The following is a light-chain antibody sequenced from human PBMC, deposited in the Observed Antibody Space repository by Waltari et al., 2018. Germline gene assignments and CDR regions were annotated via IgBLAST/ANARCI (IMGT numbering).Light chain of an antibody. J-gene: IGLJ3*02. CDR2: KDY. CDR3: ATWDDSLNGWV. Sequence: QSVLTQPPSASGAPGQEVSISCSGGSTTITNYVFWYQQFPGTAPKLIVYKDYERPSGVTDRFSASKSGTSASLAISGLRSDDEADYYCATWDDSLNGWVFGGGTKLTVL. CDR1: STTITNY. V-gene: IGLV1-47*01.